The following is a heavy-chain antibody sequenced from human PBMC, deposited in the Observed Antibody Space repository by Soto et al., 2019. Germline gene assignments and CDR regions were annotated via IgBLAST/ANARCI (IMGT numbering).Heavy chain of an antibody. Sequence: GESLKISCKGSGYIFTNYWIGWVRQMPGKGLEWMGIIYPGDSDTTYSPSFQGRVTISADKSISTAYLQWSSLKASDTAMYYCARDLDAFDVWGQGTMVTVSS. J-gene: IGHJ3*01. CDR2: IYPGDSDT. CDR3: ARDLDAFDV. CDR1: GYIFTNYW. V-gene: IGHV5-51*01.